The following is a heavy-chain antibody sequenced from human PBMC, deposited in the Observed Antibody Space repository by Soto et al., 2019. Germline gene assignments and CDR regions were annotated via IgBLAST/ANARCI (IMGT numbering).Heavy chain of an antibody. CDR1: GYTFTSYG. J-gene: IGHJ4*02. V-gene: IGHV1-18*01. CDR2: ISAYNGNT. Sequence: ASVKVSCKASGYTFTSYGISWVRQAPGQGLEWMGWISAYNGNTNYAQKLQGRVTMTTDTSTSTVYMELRSLRSDDTAVYYCARDGTTIFGVVLNRGPDYWGQGTLVTVSS. CDR3: ARDGTTIFGVVLNRGPDY. D-gene: IGHD3-3*01.